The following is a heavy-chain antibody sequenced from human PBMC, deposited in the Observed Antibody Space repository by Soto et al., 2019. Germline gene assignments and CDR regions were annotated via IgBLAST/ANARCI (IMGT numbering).Heavy chain of an antibody. CDR2: ISAYNGNT. V-gene: IGHV1-18*01. CDR1: GYTFTSYG. CDR3: ARDHNFPGYSSSSRVEDDAFDI. Sequence: QVQLVQSGAEVKKPGASVKVSCKASGYTFTSYGISWVRQAPGQGLEWMGWISAYNGNTNYAQKLQGRVTMTTDTSTSTANMELRSLRSDDTAVYYCARDHNFPGYSSSSRVEDDAFDIWGQGAMVTVSS. J-gene: IGHJ3*02. D-gene: IGHD6-6*01.